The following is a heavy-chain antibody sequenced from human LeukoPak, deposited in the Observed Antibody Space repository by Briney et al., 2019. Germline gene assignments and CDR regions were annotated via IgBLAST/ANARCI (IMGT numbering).Heavy chain of an antibody. CDR1: GYTFTGYY. CDR2: INPNSGGT. D-gene: IGHD3-22*01. CDR3: ARDFGDYYDSSGYDPDY. J-gene: IGHJ4*02. Sequence: APVKVSCKASGYTFTGYYMHWVRQAPGQGLEWMGRINPNSGGTNYAQKFQGRVTMTRDTSISTAYMELSRLRSDDTAVYYCARDFGDYYDSSGYDPDYWGQGTLVTVSS. V-gene: IGHV1-2*06.